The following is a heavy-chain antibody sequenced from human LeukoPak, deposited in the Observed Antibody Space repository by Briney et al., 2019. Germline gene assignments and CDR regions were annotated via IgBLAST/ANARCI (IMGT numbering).Heavy chain of an antibody. J-gene: IGHJ3*02. CDR2: ISPTGSDI. Sequence: PGGSLRLSCAASGFTFSDFYMTWIRQAPGKGLECLSYISPTGSDISYADSVKGRFTISRDNSKNTLYLQMNSLRAEDTAVYYCAKESGLRYFNWLGPHDAFDIWGQGTMVTVSS. D-gene: IGHD3-9*01. CDR1: GFTFSDFY. V-gene: IGHV3-11*04. CDR3: AKESGLRYFNWLGPHDAFDI.